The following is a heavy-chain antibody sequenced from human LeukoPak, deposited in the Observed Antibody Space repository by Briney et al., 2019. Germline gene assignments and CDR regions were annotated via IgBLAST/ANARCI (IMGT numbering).Heavy chain of an antibody. Sequence: GGSLRLSCAASGFTFSSYGMHWVRQAPGKGLEWVAFIRYDGSRKYYADSVKGRFTISKDNSKNTLYLQMNSLRAEDTAVYYCAKESEIDYWGQGTLVTVSS. V-gene: IGHV3-30*02. CDR3: AKESEIDY. CDR1: GFTFSSYG. CDR2: IRYDGSRK. J-gene: IGHJ4*02.